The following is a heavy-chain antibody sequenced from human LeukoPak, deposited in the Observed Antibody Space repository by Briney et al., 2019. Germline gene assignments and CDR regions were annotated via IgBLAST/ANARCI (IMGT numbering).Heavy chain of an antibody. J-gene: IGHJ6*03. Sequence: SETLSLTCTVSGGSISSSYWSWIRQPPGKGLEWIGYYSGNTNYNPSLKSRVTISVDTSKNQFSLKLSSVTAADTAVYYCARGFRSSGWYDPPNYYCYYMDVWGKGTTVTISS. CDR1: GGSISSSY. D-gene: IGHD6-19*01. CDR3: ARGFRSSGWYDPPNYYCYYMDV. V-gene: IGHV4-59*01. CDR2: YSGNT.